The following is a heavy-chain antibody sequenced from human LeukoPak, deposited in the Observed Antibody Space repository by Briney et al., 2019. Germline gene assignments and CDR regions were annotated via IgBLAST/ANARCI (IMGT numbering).Heavy chain of an antibody. CDR2: IFPGDSDT. D-gene: IGHD1/OR15-1a*01. CDR1: GYSFITYW. CDR3: ATSESQTKFDY. Sequence: GESLKISCKGSGYSFITYWIGWVRQMPGKGLEWMGIIFPGDSDTIYSPSFQGQVTISADKSINTAYLQWSSLKASDTAMYFCATSESQTKFDYWGQGTQVIVSS. V-gene: IGHV5-51*01. J-gene: IGHJ4*02.